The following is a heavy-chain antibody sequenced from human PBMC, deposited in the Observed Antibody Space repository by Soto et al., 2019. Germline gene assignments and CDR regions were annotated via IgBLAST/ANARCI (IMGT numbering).Heavy chain of an antibody. V-gene: IGHV1-69*02. D-gene: IGHD3-10*01. J-gene: IGHJ4*02. Sequence: QVQLVQSGAEVKKPGSSVKVSCKASGGTFSSYTISWVRQAPGQGLEWMGRIIPILGIANYAQKFQGRVTMTSEKSTGTADRELISLSAEDTAVYYCARAGGDYYGSGSLDYWGQGTLVTVSS. CDR3: ARAGGDYYGSGSLDY. CDR2: IIPILGIA. CDR1: GGTFSSYT.